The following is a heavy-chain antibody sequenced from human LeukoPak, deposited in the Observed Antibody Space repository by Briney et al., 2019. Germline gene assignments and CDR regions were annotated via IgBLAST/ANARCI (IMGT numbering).Heavy chain of an antibody. J-gene: IGHJ4*02. V-gene: IGHV3-53*01. D-gene: IGHD3-3*01. CDR3: AKDRPPGGLLEWFDY. CDR2: IYSGGST. CDR1: GFSVSTNY. Sequence: PGGSLRLSCAASGFSVSTNYMSWVRQAPGKGLEWVSFIYSGGSTYYADSVKGRFTISRDNSKNTLYLQMNSLRAEDTAVYYCAKDRPPGGLLEWFDYWGQGTLVTVSS.